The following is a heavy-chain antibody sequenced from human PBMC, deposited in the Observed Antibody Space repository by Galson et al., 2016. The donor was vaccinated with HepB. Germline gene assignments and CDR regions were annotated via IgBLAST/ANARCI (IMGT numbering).Heavy chain of an antibody. D-gene: IGHD1-26*01. J-gene: IGHJ4*02. CDR2: ISSSSSTI. CDR1: GFTFSRYT. Sequence: SLRLSCAASGFTFSRYTMNWVRQAPGKGLEWVSDISSSSSTIYYADSVKGRFTISRDNAKNSLYLQVNSLRDEDTAVYYCARTLFSRGSYGYVEYWGQGTLVTVSS. CDR3: ARTLFSRGSYGYVEY. V-gene: IGHV3-48*02.